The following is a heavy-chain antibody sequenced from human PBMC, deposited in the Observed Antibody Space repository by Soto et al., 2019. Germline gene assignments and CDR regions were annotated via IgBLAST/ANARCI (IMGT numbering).Heavy chain of an antibody. D-gene: IGHD3-10*01. J-gene: IGHJ6*02. CDR2: INPNSGGT. V-gene: IGHV1-2*04. Sequence: ASVKVSCKASGDTFTGYYMHWVRQAPGQGLEWMGWINPNSGGTNYAQKFQGWVTMTRDTSISTAYMELSRLRSDDTAVYYCARDRHLLWFGEYYYGMDVSGQGTTVTVSS. CDR3: ARDRHLLWFGEYYYGMDV. CDR1: GDTFTGYY.